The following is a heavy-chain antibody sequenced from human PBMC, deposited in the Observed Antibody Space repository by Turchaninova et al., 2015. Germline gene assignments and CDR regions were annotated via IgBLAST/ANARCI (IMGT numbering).Heavy chain of an antibody. V-gene: IGHV1-2*06. Sequence: PGASVKVSCKASGYTFTGYYIHWVRQAPGQGLECMGLINPNSGGTDYAQNFQGRATMTRDTSISTAYMELSSLTTDDTAVYYCGRLGYCSSPNCYDDYWGQGTLVTVSS. CDR3: GRLGYCSSPNCYDDY. J-gene: IGHJ4*02. CDR1: GYTFTGYY. D-gene: IGHD2-2*01. CDR2: INPNSGGT.